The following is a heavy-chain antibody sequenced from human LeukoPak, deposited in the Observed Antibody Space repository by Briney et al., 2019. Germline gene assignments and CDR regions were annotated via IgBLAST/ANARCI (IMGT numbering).Heavy chain of an antibody. Sequence: GGSLRLSCTASGFFFSGHWMHWARHLPGKGLVWVSRISPTGSTTSYADSVKGRFTVSRDNAKNTLYQQVNNLRAEDTAVYYCARGPNSNWSGLDFWGEGTPLTVSS. CDR2: ISPTGSTT. CDR1: GFFFSGHW. V-gene: IGHV3-74*01. CDR3: ARGPNSNWSGLDF. D-gene: IGHD6-6*01. J-gene: IGHJ4*02.